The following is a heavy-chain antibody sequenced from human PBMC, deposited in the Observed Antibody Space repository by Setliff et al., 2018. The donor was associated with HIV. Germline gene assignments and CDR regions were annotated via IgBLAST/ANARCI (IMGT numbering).Heavy chain of an antibody. Sequence: SETLSLTCTVSGASISSHYWSWIRQPPGKGLEWIGYIYFSGTTNYNPSLKSRVTISVDTSKNQFSLKLNSLTAADTAVYYCARGRSITIFGVDYFDFWGQGTQVTVSS. CDR3: ARGRSITIFGVDYFDF. J-gene: IGHJ4*02. V-gene: IGHV4-59*11. CDR2: IYFSGTT. CDR1: GASISSHY. D-gene: IGHD3-3*01.